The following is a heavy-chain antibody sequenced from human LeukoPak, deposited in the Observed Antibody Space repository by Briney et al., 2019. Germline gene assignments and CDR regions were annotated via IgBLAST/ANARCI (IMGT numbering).Heavy chain of an antibody. J-gene: IGHJ4*02. CDR2: ITSSSYT. V-gene: IGHV3-21*05. CDR3: ARDYSDSSGYPFDY. D-gene: IGHD3-22*01. Sequence: PGGSLRLSCAASGFTFSSYAMSWVRQAPGKGLEWVSYITSSSYTNYADSVKGRFTISRDNAKNSLYLQMNNLRAEDTAVYYCARDYSDSSGYPFDYWGQGTLVTVSS. CDR1: GFTFSSYA.